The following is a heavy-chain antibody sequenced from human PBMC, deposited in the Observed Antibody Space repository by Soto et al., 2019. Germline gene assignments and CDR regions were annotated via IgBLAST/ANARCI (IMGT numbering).Heavy chain of an antibody. CDR1: GYTFTSYG. CDR2: ISAYNGNT. CDR3: ARDLSLGLFDY. Sequence: ASGKVSCKGSGYTFTSYGISWVPQAPGQGLEWMGWISAYNGNTNYAQKLQGRVTMTTDTSTSTAYMELRSLRSDDTAVYYCARDLSLGLFDYWGQGTLVTVSS. J-gene: IGHJ4*02. V-gene: IGHV1-18*04. D-gene: IGHD3-16*01.